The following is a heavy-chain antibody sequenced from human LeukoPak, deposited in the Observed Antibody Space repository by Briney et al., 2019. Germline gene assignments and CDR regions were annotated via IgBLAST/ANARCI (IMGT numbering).Heavy chain of an antibody. CDR3: ARCTTASSGWCNWLDP. J-gene: IGHJ5*02. V-gene: IGHV3-23*01. Sequence: GGSLRLTCAASGFTFSTHAMSWVSQAPGKGLAWVASVKSDGAGTHYADSVKGRFTISRDNSKNILYLQMNSLRAEDTAIYYCARCTTASSGWCNWLDPWGQGTLVTVSS. CDR2: VKSDGAGT. D-gene: IGHD3-22*01. CDR1: GFTFSTHA.